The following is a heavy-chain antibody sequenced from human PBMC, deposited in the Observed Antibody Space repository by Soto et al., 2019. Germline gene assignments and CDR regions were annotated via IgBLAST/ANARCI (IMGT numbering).Heavy chain of an antibody. Sequence: QVQLVQSGPEVRRPGSSVKVSCKASGGSFSDFAISWVRQAPGQGLEWMGGVIPIFGTPKYAQKFQGRITIIADEHTNTAYMELSSLTSEDTAVYYCARDCRGGTCFPKWFDSWGQGTLVTVSS. CDR3: ARDCRGGTCFPKWFDS. V-gene: IGHV1-69*01. D-gene: IGHD2-15*01. J-gene: IGHJ5*01. CDR2: VIPIFGTP. CDR1: GGSFSDFA.